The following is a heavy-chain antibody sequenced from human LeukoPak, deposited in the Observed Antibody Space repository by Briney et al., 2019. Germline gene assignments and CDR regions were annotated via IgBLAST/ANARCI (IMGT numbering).Heavy chain of an antibody. CDR3: ARPNYYDSYRSAFDI. CDR1: GGTFSSYA. Sequence: SVKVSCKASGGTFSSYAISWVRQAPGQGLEWMGGIIPIFGTANYAQKFQGRVTITADESASTAYMELSSLRSEDTAVYYCARPNYYDSYRSAFDIWGQGTMVTVSS. V-gene: IGHV1-69*01. J-gene: IGHJ3*02. CDR2: IIPIFGTA. D-gene: IGHD3-22*01.